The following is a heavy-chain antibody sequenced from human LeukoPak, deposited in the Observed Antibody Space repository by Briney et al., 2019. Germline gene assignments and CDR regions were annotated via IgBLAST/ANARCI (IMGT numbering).Heavy chain of an antibody. D-gene: IGHD1-26*01. CDR3: ARGGIVGAYMYYYGMDV. CDR1: GYTFTSYA. Sequence: ASVKVSCKASGYTFTSYAMNWVRQAPGQGLEWMGWINPNNGGTNYAQKFQGWVTMTRDTSISTAYMELSRLRFDDTAVYYCARGGIVGAYMYYYGMDVWGQGTTVTVSS. J-gene: IGHJ6*02. CDR2: INPNNGGT. V-gene: IGHV1-2*04.